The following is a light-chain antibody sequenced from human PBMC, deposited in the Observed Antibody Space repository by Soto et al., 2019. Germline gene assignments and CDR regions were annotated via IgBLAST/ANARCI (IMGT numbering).Light chain of an antibody. CDR1: QSIGTW. CDR3: QQYNSYSWT. Sequence: DIQMTQSPSSLSASVGDRVTITCRASQSIGTWLAWYQQKPGKAPKLLIYDASTLESGVPSRFSGSRSGTEFTLTISSLQPDDFATYYCQQYNSYSWTFGQGTKV. V-gene: IGKV1-5*01. J-gene: IGKJ1*01. CDR2: DAS.